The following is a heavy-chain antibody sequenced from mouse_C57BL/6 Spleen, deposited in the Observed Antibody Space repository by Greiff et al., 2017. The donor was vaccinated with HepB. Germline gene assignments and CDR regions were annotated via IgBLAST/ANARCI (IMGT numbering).Heavy chain of an antibody. V-gene: IGHV1-82*01. J-gene: IGHJ1*03. CDR1: GYAFSSSW. CDR2: IYPGDGDT. CDR3: ARKGIYYCNYGYFDV. D-gene: IGHD2-1*01. Sequence: QVQLKESGPELVKPGASVKISCKASGYAFSSSWMNWVKQRPGKGLEWIGRIYPGDGDTNYNGKFKGKATLTADNSSSTAYMQLRRLTSEDSAVYFCARKGIYYCNYGYFDVWGTGTTVTVSS.